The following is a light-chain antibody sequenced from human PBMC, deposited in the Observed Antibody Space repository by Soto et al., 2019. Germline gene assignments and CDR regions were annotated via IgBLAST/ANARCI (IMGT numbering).Light chain of an antibody. CDR3: HLYET. CDR1: QSVSSY. CDR2: GES. J-gene: IGKJ5*01. Sequence: EIVLTQSPATLSLSPGERSTLSCRASQSVSSYLAWYQQKPGQAPRLLIYGESTRATGIPARFSGSGSGTEFTLTISSLQVEDFTVYYCHLYETFGQGTRLEIK. V-gene: IGKV3-15*01.